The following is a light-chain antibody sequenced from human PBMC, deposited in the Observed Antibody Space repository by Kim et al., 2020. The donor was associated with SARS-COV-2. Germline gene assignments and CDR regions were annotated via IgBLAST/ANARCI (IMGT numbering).Light chain of an antibody. CDR3: EQSNSLPLT. Sequence: DIQMTQSPSSVSASVGDRVTITCRASQDISRWLAWYQQKPGKAPRLLIYATSSLQSGVPSRFSGGGYGTEFTLTISSLQPEDFATYFCEQSNSLPLTFGGGTKVDIK. V-gene: IGKV1-12*01. CDR2: ATS. CDR1: QDISRW. J-gene: IGKJ4*01.